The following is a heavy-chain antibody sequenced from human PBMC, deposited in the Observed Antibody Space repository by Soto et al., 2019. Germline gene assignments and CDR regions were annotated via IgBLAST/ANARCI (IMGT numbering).Heavy chain of an antibody. CDR2: IFSGSP. CDR1: SGSISDYY. D-gene: IGHD6-6*01. J-gene: IGHJ3*02. CDR3: ARRPGSGQAFDI. V-gene: IGHV4-59*01. Sequence: LSETLFLTCTVSSGSISDYYWNWGRQPPGNGLEWIGYIFSGSPSYNPSLNSRVTISVDTSKNQFSLSLSSVTAADTAVYYCARRPGSGQAFDIWGQGTMVTVSS.